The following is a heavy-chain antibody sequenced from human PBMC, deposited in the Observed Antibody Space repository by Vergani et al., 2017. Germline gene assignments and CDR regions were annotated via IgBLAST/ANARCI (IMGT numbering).Heavy chain of an antibody. Sequence: QVQLQESGPGLVKPSETLSLTCTVSGYSIGSGFYWAWIRQSPGEGLQWLTSIHNRGKTYHNPSLKSRVSVSLDTSKNRFSLNLTSVTATGTAVYYCARSQGDYWYFDLWGPGSLVTVSS. CDR1: GYSIGSGFY. V-gene: IGHV4-38-2*02. J-gene: IGHJ2*01. CDR2: IHNRGKT. D-gene: IGHD2-21*01. CDR3: ARSQGDYWYFDL.